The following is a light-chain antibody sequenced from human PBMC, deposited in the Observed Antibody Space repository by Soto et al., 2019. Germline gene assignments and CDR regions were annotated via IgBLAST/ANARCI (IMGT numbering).Light chain of an antibody. CDR2: GAS. V-gene: IGKV3-15*01. CDR3: QQRSSWPRIT. Sequence: EVVMTQSPATLSVSPGERATLSCRASQSISSNLAWYQQKPGQAPRLLIYGASTRATGIPARFSGSGSGTEFTLTISSLEPDDFAVYYCQQRSSWPRITFGQGTRLENK. CDR1: QSISSN. J-gene: IGKJ5*01.